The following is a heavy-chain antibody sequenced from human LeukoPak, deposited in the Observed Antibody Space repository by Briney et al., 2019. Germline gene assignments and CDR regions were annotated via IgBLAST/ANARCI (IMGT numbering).Heavy chain of an antibody. CDR3: ARDHSCSRLFDY. CDR1: GFTFSSYS. V-gene: IGHV3-21*01. Sequence: GGSLRLSCAASGFTFSSYSMNWVRQAPGKGLEWVSSISSSSSYIYYADSVKGRFTISRDNAKNSLYLQMNSLRAEDTAVYYCARDHSCSRLFDYWGQGTLVTVSS. CDR2: ISSSSSYI. D-gene: IGHD6-6*01. J-gene: IGHJ4*02.